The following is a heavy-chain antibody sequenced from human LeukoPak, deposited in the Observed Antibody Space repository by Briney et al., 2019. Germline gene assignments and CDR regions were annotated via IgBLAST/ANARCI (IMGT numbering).Heavy chain of an antibody. V-gene: IGHV1-8*01. Sequence: PGASVKVSCKASGYTFTSYDINWVRQATGQGLEWMGWMNPNSGNTGYAQKFQGRVTMTRNTSISTAYMELSSLRSEDTAVYYCARGYHRYYYGSGRWYNWFDPWGRGTLVTVSS. CDR2: MNPNSGNT. D-gene: IGHD3-10*01. J-gene: IGHJ5*02. CDR1: GYTFTSYD. CDR3: ARGYHRYYYGSGRWYNWFDP.